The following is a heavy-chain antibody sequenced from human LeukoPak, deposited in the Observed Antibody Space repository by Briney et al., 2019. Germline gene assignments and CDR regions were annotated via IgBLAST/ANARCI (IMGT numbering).Heavy chain of an antibody. J-gene: IGHJ4*02. D-gene: IGHD3-9*01. CDR2: IYYSGNT. V-gene: IGHV4-39*01. CDR1: GGSINSGSYY. Sequence: KPSETLSLTCTVSGGSINSGSYYWGWIRQPPEKGLEWIGTIYYSGNTCYNSSLKSRVTISVDTSKNQFSLKLNSVTAADTAVYYCAGLSSYDILTGYYRPYYFHYWGQGTLVTVSS. CDR3: AGLSSYDILTGYYRPYYFHY.